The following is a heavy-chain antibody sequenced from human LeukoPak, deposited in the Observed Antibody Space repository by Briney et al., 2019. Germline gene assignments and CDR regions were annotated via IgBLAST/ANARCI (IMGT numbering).Heavy chain of an antibody. CDR2: ISYDGSTK. V-gene: IGHV3-30*02. CDR1: GFTFNNAW. J-gene: IGHJ4*02. D-gene: IGHD2/OR15-2a*01. CDR3: VRNNNNDY. Sequence: GGSLRLSCAASGFTFNNAWMTWVRQAPGKGLEWVAFISYDGSTKTYADSVKGRFTTSRDISLHLQMNSLRAEDTAVYYCVRNNNNDYWGQGTLVTVSS.